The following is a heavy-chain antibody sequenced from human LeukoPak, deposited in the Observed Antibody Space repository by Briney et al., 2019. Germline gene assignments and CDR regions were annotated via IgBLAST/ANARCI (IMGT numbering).Heavy chain of an antibody. J-gene: IGHJ5*02. CDR1: GFTFSSYA. CDR2: ISYDGSNK. V-gene: IGHV3-30-3*01. CDR3: ARDRLPEIYGDYVPGGAWFDP. Sequence: GRSLRLSCAASGFTFSSYAMHWVRQALGKGLEWVAVISYDGSNKYYADSVKGRFTISRDNSKNTLYLQMNSLRAEDTAVYYCARDRLPEIYGDYVPGGAWFDPWGQGTLVTVSS. D-gene: IGHD4-17*01.